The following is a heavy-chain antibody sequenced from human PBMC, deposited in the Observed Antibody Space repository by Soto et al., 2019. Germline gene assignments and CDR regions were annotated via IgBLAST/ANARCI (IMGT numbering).Heavy chain of an antibody. CDR1: GFTFSSYA. V-gene: IGHV3-30-3*01. J-gene: IGHJ4*02. CDR2: ISYDGSNK. Sequence: GGSLRLSCAASGFTFSSYAMHWVRQAPGKGLEWVAVISYDGSNKYYADSVKGRFTISRDNSRNTLYLQMNSLRAEDTAVYYCARDKLAGIDYYDSSGYYDYWGQGT. D-gene: IGHD3-22*01. CDR3: ARDKLAGIDYYDSSGYYDY.